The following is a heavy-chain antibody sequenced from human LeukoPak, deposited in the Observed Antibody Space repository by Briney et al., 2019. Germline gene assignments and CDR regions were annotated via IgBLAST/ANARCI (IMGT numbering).Heavy chain of an antibody. Sequence: PGGSLRLSCAASGFTFSDYSMNWVRQTPRKGLEWVSCISGSGSYIYYADSVKGRFTISRDNAKNSLHLQVNSLRAEDTAVYYCVSERFHGSGAPKFDFWGQGTLVTVSS. CDR3: VSERFHGSGAPKFDF. V-gene: IGHV3-21*01. CDR1: GFTFSDYS. D-gene: IGHD3-10*01. J-gene: IGHJ4*02. CDR2: ISGSGSYI.